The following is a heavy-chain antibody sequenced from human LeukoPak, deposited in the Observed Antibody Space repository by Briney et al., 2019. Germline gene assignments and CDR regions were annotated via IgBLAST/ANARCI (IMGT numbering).Heavy chain of an antibody. CDR3: ARHKLFNWFDP. J-gene: IGHJ5*02. V-gene: IGHV4-34*01. CDR2: INHSGST. CDR1: GGSFSGYY. Sequence: PSETLSLTCAVYGGSFSGYYWSWIRQPPGKGLEWIGEINHSGSTNYNPSLKSRVTISVDTSKNQFSLKLSSVTAADTAVYYCARHKLFNWFDPWGQGTLVTVSS. D-gene: IGHD1-7*01.